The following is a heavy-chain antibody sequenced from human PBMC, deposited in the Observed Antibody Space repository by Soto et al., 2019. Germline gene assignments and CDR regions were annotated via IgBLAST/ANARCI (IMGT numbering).Heavy chain of an antibody. CDR1: VGSISSSNW. D-gene: IGHD3-3*01. V-gene: IGHV4-4*02. CDR2: IYHSGST. Sequence: PSETLSFTCAVSVGSISSSNWWIWVRHPPGKGLEWIGEIYHSGSTNYNPSLKSRVTISVYKSKNQFSLKLSPVTAADTAVYYCARDRKPGLRFLEWSPRAFDIWGQGTMVTVSS. CDR3: ARDRKPGLRFLEWSPRAFDI. J-gene: IGHJ3*02.